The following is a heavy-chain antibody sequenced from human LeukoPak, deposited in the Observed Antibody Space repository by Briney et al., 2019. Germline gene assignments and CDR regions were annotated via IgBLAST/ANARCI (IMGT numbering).Heavy chain of an antibody. CDR2: VSASDGGT. CDR3: ARDSVAAGYYYYYGMDV. V-gene: IGHV3-23*01. J-gene: IGHJ6*02. D-gene: IGHD6-13*01. Sequence: GGSLRLSCAASGFIFRSHAMNWVRQAPGKGLEWVSTVSASDGGTFYADSVKGRFTISRDNSKNTLYLQMNSLRAEDTAVYYCARDSVAAGYYYYYGMDVWGQGTTVTVSS. CDR1: GFIFRSHA.